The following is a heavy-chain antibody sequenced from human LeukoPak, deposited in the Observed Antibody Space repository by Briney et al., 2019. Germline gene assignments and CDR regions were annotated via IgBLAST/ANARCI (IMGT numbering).Heavy chain of an antibody. D-gene: IGHD6-13*01. CDR1: GGSISSTSYY. Sequence: SETLSLTCTVSGGSISSTSYYWAWIRQPPGRGLEWIGSIDYSGTTYYNPSLKSRVTISVDTSKNQFSLKLSSVTASDTAKYFCARRGQAAGSKGAFDYWGKGTLVTVSP. CDR2: IDYSGTT. V-gene: IGHV4-39*01. CDR3: ARRGQAAGSKGAFDY. J-gene: IGHJ4*02.